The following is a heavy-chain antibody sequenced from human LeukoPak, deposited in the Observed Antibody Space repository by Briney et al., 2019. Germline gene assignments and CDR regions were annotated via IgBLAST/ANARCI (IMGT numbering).Heavy chain of an antibody. CDR2: IKQDGSEK. CDR3: ARAAMERYYFDY. Sequence: GGSLRLSCAASGSTFSSYWMSWVRQAPGEALEWVANIKQDGSEKYYVDSVKGRFTISRDNAKNSLYLQMNSLRAEDTAVYYCARAAMERYYFDYWGQGTLVAVSS. CDR1: GSTFSSYW. V-gene: IGHV3-7*01. J-gene: IGHJ4*02. D-gene: IGHD5-18*01.